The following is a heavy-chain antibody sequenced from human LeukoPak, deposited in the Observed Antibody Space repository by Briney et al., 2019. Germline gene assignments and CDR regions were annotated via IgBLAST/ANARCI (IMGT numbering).Heavy chain of an antibody. V-gene: IGHV3-23*01. D-gene: IGHD6-13*01. J-gene: IGHJ4*02. CDR1: GFTFSSYE. CDR2: VRGTGGSP. Sequence: PGGSLRLSCAASGFTFSSYEMNWVRQAPGKGLEWVTGVRGTGGSPYYADSVRGRFTISRDNSKNTLSLQMNSLRADDTAVYYCAKASSTNWFLFDSWGQGTLVTVSS. CDR3: AKASSTNWFLFDS.